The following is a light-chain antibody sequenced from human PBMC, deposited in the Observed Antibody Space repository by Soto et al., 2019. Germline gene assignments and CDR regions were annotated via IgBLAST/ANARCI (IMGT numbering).Light chain of an antibody. J-gene: IGKJ1*01. Sequence: EVVMTQSPATLSVSPGERATLSCRASQSVSSKLAWYQQKPGQAPRLLIYGASTRATGIPARFSGSGSGTAFTLTISSLQSEDSAVYYCQQYNDWPPWTFGQGTKVEIK. CDR2: GAS. CDR3: QQYNDWPPWT. CDR1: QSVSSK. V-gene: IGKV3-15*01.